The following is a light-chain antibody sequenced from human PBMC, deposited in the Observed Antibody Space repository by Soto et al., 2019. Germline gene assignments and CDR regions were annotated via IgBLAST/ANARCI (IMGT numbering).Light chain of an antibody. V-gene: IGKV3-15*01. Sequence: EIVMTQSPATLSVSPGERATLSCRASQRVSSNLAWYQQKPGQAPRLLIYGASTRATGIPARFSGSGSGTEFTLTISTLQSEDFAVYYCQQYNNWPPRPFGQGTKVEIK. J-gene: IGKJ1*01. CDR1: QRVSSN. CDR2: GAS. CDR3: QQYNNWPPRP.